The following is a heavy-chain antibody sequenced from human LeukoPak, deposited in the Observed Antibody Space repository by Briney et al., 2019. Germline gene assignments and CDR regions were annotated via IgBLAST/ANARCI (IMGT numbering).Heavy chain of an antibody. D-gene: IGHD6-6*01. V-gene: IGHV3-7*01. CDR1: GFTFSSYW. CDR3: ARDLGPHYSSSSETFDY. CDR2: IKQDGSEK. Sequence: PGGSLRLSCAASGFTFSSYWMSWVRQAPGKGLEWVANIKQDGSEKYYVDSVKGRFTISRDNAKNSLFLQVNSLRAEDTAVYYCARDLGPHYSSSSETFDYWGQGTLVTVSS. J-gene: IGHJ4*02.